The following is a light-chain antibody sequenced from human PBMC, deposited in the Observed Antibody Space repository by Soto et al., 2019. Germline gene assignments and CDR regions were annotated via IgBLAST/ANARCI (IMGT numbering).Light chain of an antibody. V-gene: IGKV2-28*01. Sequence: DFVMTQSPLSLPVTPGEPASISCRSSQSLLHSNGYNYLDCYLQKPGQSSQLRIYLGSNRASGVPDRCRGRGSGSVFTLRVSRVEAEDVEIYYCVQALQTPTFGQGAKVEIK. CDR2: LGS. J-gene: IGKJ1*01. CDR3: VQALQTPT. CDR1: QSLLHSNGYNY.